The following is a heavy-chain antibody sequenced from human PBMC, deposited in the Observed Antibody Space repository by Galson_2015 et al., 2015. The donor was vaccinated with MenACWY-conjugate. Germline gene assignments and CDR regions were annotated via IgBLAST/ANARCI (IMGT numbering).Heavy chain of an antibody. CDR3: ARSRIAAIGPTSVYFQH. D-gene: IGHD6-13*01. V-gene: IGHV5-51*01. CDR2: IYPGDSDT. Sequence: QSGAEVKKPGESLKISCEGSGYSFTSYWIGWVRQMPGQGLEWMGIIYPGDSDTRYSPSFQGQATISADKSTSTAYLQWSSLKASDTAMYYCARSRIAAIGPTSVYFQHWGQGTLVTVS. J-gene: IGHJ1*01. CDR1: GYSFTSYW.